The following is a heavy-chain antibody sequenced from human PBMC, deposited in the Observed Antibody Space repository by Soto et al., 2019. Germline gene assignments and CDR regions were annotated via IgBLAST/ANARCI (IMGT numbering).Heavy chain of an antibody. V-gene: IGHV3-74*01. CDR1: GFTFNTHW. CDR2: IYFDGITT. Sequence: EVQLVESGGGVVQPGGSLRLSCTASGFTFNTHWMHWVRQAPGKGLVWVSRIYFDGITTNYADSVKGRLTVSRDNAKNTVYLHVNTRSDEDTAVYYGARGGAMVGDYWVQGTLVTVSS. D-gene: IGHD2-15*01. J-gene: IGHJ4*02. CDR3: ARGGAMVGDY.